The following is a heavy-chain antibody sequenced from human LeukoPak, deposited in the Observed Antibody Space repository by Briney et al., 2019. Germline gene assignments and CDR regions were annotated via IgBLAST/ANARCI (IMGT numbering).Heavy chain of an antibody. CDR3: ARWYRTNGVCYHYFDY. V-gene: IGHV5-51*01. CDR2: IYPGDSDT. Sequence: GESLKISCKGSGYSFTSYWIGWVRQMPGKGLEWMGIIYPGDSDTRYSPSFQGQVTISADKSISTAYLQWSSLKASDTAMYYCARWYRTNGVCYHYFDYWGQGTLVTVSS. J-gene: IGHJ4*02. CDR1: GYSFTSYW. D-gene: IGHD2-8*01.